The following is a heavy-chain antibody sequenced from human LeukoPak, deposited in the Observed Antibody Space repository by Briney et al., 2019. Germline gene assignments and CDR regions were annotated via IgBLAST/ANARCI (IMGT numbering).Heavy chain of an antibody. Sequence: ASVKVSCKASGYTFTGYYMHWVRQAPGQGLEWMGWFNPHSGGTHYAQKFQGRVTMTRDTSINTAYMELNRLRSDDTAVYYCARQQQLLDYWGQGTLVTVSS. CDR1: GYTFTGYY. D-gene: IGHD6-13*01. V-gene: IGHV1-2*02. J-gene: IGHJ4*02. CDR2: FNPHSGGT. CDR3: ARQQQLLDY.